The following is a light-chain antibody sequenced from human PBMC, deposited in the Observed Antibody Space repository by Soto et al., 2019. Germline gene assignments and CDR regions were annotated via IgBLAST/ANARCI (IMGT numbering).Light chain of an antibody. V-gene: IGLV2-14*01. CDR3: SSYTSSSTLEV. J-gene: IGLJ2*01. CDR1: SSDVGGYNY. Sequence: QSALTQPASVSGSPGQSITISCTGTSSDVGGYNYVSWYQQHPGKAPKLMIYDVSNRPSGVSNRFSGSKSGNTASLTISGLHAEDEADYYCSSYTSSSTLEVFGGGTTVTVL. CDR2: DVS.